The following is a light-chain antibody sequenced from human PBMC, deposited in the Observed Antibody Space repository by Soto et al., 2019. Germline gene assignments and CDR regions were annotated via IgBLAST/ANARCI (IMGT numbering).Light chain of an antibody. CDR2: ETS. V-gene: IGKV3-11*01. Sequence: EIVLTQSPATLSLSPGERATLSCRASQSVSSYLAWYQQKPGQAPRLLIYETSNRATGIPARFSGSGSGTDFTLTISNLESEDFAVYYCQQRSNWPLTFGGGTKVEI. CDR1: QSVSSY. CDR3: QQRSNWPLT. J-gene: IGKJ4*01.